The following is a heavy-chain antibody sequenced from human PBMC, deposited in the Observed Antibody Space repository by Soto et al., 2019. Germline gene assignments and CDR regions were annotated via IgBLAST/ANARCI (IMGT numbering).Heavy chain of an antibody. CDR1: GYTFTSYN. V-gene: IGHV1-46*01. D-gene: IGHD3-10*01. Sequence: QVQLVQSGAEVKKPGASVKVSCKASGYTFTSYNIHWVRQAPGQGLEWVGMINPRGFFTTYAQKFRGRVTMTGDTSTSVVYMELTNLSSEDTAMYYCASAAGRFGELFWFDPWGQGTLVSVSS. J-gene: IGHJ5*02. CDR3: ASAAGRFGELFWFDP. CDR2: INPRGFFT.